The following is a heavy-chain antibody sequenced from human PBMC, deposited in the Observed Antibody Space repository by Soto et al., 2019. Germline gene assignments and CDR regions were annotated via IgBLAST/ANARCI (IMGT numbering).Heavy chain of an antibody. CDR3: ARGIYSSGWGYYFDY. CDR1: GGSFSGYY. V-gene: IGHV4-34*01. Sequence: TLSLTCAVYGGSFSGYYWSWIRQPPGKGLEWIGEINHSGSTNYNPSLKSRVTISVDTSKNQFSLKLSSVTAADTAVYYCARGIYSSGWGYYFDYWGQGTLVTVSS. J-gene: IGHJ4*02. CDR2: INHSGST. D-gene: IGHD6-19*01.